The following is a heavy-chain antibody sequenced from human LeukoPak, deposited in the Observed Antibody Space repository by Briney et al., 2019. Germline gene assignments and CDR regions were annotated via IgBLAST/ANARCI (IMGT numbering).Heavy chain of an antibody. CDR2: INSDGSST. Sequence: GGSLRLSCAASGFTFSSYWMHWVRQAPGKGLVWVSRINSDGSSTSYADSVKGRFTISRDNAKNTLYLQMNSLRAEDTAVYYCAKDQGYSYGHFDYWGQGTLVTVSS. V-gene: IGHV3-74*01. CDR3: AKDQGYSYGHFDY. J-gene: IGHJ4*02. D-gene: IGHD5-18*01. CDR1: GFTFSSYW.